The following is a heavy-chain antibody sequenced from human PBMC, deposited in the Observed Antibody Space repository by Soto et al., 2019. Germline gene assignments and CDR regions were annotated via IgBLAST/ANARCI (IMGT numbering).Heavy chain of an antibody. D-gene: IGHD5-18*01. CDR2: IKSKTDGGTT. CDR1: GFTFSNAW. J-gene: IGHJ6*02. CDR3: TTRGGYSYGFPYYYYYGMDV. V-gene: IGHV3-15*07. Sequence: ESGGGLVKPGGSLRLSCAASGFTFSNAWMNWVRQAPGKGLEWVGRIKSKTDGGTTDYAAPVKGRFTISRDDSKNTLYLQMNSLKTEDTAVYYCTTRGGYSYGFPYYYYYGMDVWGQGTTVTVSS.